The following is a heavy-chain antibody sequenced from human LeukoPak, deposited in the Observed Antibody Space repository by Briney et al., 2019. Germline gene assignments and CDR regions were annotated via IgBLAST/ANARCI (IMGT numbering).Heavy chain of an antibody. J-gene: IGHJ5*02. CDR1: GYSFIGYY. V-gene: IGHV1-2*02. D-gene: IGHD2-2*01. CDR2: LNPHSGDT. CDR3: ARDGGIVVRPAANWIDP. Sequence: ASVKVSCKASGYSFIGYYVHWVRQAPGQGLEWMGWLNPHSGDTKYAQKFQGRVTMTRDTSIGTAYMELSRLRPDDTAMYCCARDGGIVVRPAANWIDPWGQGTLVTVSS.